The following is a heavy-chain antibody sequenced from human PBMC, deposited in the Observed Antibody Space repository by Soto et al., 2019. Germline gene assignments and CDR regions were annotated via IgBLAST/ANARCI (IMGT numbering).Heavy chain of an antibody. CDR3: AHARDDYYDAGYYGMYV. D-gene: IGHD3-22*01. J-gene: IGHJ6*02. V-gene: IGHV2-5*01. CDR2: IYWNDDN. CDR1: GFSLSTSGVC. Sequence: QITLKESGPTLVKPTQTLTLTCTFSGFSLSTSGVCVGWIRQPPGKALEWLALIYWNDDNRYSPSLKSRLTITRATSNNQVVITMTTMDPVDTATYYCAHARDDYYDAGYYGMYVWGQGTTVTVS.